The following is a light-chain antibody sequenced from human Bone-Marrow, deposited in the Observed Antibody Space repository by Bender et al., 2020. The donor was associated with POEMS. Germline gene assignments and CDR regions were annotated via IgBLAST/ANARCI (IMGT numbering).Light chain of an antibody. Sequence: QSVLTQPPSASGTPGQRVTISCSGSRTNIGSNNVNWYQQLPGTAPKLLIYTTNLRPSGVSDRFSGSKSGTSASLVISGLQSEDEADYYCATWDDRLNGFWVFGGGTRLTVL. V-gene: IGLV1-44*01. J-gene: IGLJ3*02. CDR3: ATWDDRLNGFWV. CDR2: TTN. CDR1: RTNIGSNN.